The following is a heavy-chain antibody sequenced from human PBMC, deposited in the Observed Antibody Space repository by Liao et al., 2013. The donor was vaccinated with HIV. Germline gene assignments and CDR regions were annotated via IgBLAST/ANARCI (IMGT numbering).Heavy chain of an antibody. Sequence: QLQLQESGPGLVKPSETLSLTCTVSGGSIISSSYYWGWIRQPPGKGLEWIGSVYYSGNTYYNASLKSRVTISVDTSKNQFSLKLSSVTAADTAVYYCASIQLGPWGQGTLVTVSS. CDR2: VYYSGNT. J-gene: IGHJ5*02. CDR3: ASIQLGP. D-gene: IGHD1-1*01. V-gene: IGHV4-39*07. CDR1: GGSIISSSYY.